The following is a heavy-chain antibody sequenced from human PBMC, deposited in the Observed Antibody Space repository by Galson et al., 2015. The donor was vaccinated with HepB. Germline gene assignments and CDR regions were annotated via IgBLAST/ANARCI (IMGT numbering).Heavy chain of an antibody. CDR2: ISGSGGST. Sequence: SLRLSCAASGFTFSSYAMSWVRQAPGKGLEWVSAISGSGGSTYYADSVKGRFTISRDNSKNTLYLQMNSLRAEDTAVYYCAKDRRFGDSVDYWGQGTLVTVSS. D-gene: IGHD3-10*01. CDR3: AKDRRFGDSVDY. CDR1: GFTFSSYA. V-gene: IGHV3-23*01. J-gene: IGHJ4*02.